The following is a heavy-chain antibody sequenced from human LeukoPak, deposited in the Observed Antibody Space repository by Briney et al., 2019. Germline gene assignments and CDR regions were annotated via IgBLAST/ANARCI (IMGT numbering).Heavy chain of an antibody. CDR3: ATSKEYYYDSSGPPFDY. J-gene: IGHJ4*02. V-gene: IGHV1-18*01. Sequence: ASVTVSCKASGYAFTSYGISWVRQAPGQGLEWMGWISAYNGNTNYAQKLQGRVTMTEDTSTDTAYMELSSLRSEDTAVYYCATSKEYYYDSSGPPFDYWGQGTLVTVSS. CDR1: GYAFTSYG. D-gene: IGHD3-22*01. CDR2: ISAYNGNT.